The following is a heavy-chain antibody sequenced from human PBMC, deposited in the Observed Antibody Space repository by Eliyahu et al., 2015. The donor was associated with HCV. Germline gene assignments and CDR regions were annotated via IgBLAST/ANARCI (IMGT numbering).Heavy chain of an antibody. Sequence: QVQLVQSGAXVKKPGASVKVSXXASGYIFPXSXVHWVRQAPGQGLEWMGWITPNTGGTKYAHKFQGRVTLTSDTSSRTAYMDLSRLTSDDTAVYYCARVGSTYYFDYWGQGSLVTVSS. CDR3: ARVGSTYYFDY. CDR2: ITPNTGGT. CDR1: GYIFPXSX. D-gene: IGHD2-2*01. V-gene: IGHV1-2*02. J-gene: IGHJ4*02.